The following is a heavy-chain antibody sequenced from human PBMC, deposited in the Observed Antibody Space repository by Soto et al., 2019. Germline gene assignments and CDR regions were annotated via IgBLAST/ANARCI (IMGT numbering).Heavy chain of an antibody. V-gene: IGHV1-69*13. J-gene: IGHJ6*02. D-gene: IGHD6-13*01. CDR2: IIPIFGTA. CDR1: GGTFSSYA. CDR3: ARSQKQLGNGMDV. Sequence: SVKVSCKASGGTFSSYAISWVRQAPGQGLEWMGGIIPIFGTANYAQKFQGRVTITADESTSTAYMELSSLRSEDTAVYYCARSQKQLGNGMDVWGQGTTVPVSS.